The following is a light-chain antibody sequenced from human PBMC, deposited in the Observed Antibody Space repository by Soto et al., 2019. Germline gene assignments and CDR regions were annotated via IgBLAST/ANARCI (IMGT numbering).Light chain of an antibody. CDR3: QKYSSAPHIT. CDR1: QGISNY. V-gene: IGKV1-27*01. CDR2: AAS. Sequence: DIQMTQSPSSLSASVGDRVTITCRASQGISNYLAWYQQKPGKVPKLLIYAASALQSGVPSRFSGSGSGTDFTLTISSLQPEDVATYFCQKYSSAPHITFGPGTKVDIK. J-gene: IGKJ3*01.